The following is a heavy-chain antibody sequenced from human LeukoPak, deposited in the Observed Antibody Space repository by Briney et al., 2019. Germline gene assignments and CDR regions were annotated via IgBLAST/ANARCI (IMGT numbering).Heavy chain of an antibody. CDR3: AKDAMRSSGYCSY. J-gene: IGHJ4*02. D-gene: IGHD3-22*01. CDR1: GFTFSSYG. Sequence: GGSLRLSCAASGFTFSSYGMHWVRQAPGKGLEWVAFIRYDGSNKYYADSVKGRFTISRDNSKNTLYLQMNSLRAEDTAVYYCAKDAMRSSGYCSYWGQGTLVTVSS. V-gene: IGHV3-30*02. CDR2: IRYDGSNK.